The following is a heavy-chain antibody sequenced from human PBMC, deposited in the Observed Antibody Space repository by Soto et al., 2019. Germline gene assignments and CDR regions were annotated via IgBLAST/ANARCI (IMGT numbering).Heavy chain of an antibody. Sequence: ASVKVSCKASGYTFTSYGISWVRQAPGQGLEWMGWISAYNGNTNYAQKLQGRVTMTTDTSTSTAYMELRSLRSDDTAVYYCARDIKEGWDYYGSGSPSYGMDVWGQGTTVTVSS. CDR2: ISAYNGNT. CDR1: GYTFTSYG. CDR3: ARDIKEGWDYYGSGSPSYGMDV. J-gene: IGHJ6*02. V-gene: IGHV1-18*04. D-gene: IGHD3-10*01.